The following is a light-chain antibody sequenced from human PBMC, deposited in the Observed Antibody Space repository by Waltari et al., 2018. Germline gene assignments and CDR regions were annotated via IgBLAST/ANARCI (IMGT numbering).Light chain of an antibody. J-gene: IGLJ3*02. CDR3: AARDDSLSGQV. V-gene: IGLV1-44*01. CDR2: SND. Sequence: QSVLTQPPSASGNPGQRVTISCSGSSSNIGSHSVNWYQQFPGTAPKLLMYSNDHRPSGFSDQFSGSKSGTSASLAISGLQSEDEADYFCAARDDSLSGQVFGGGTKLTVL. CDR1: SSNIGSHS.